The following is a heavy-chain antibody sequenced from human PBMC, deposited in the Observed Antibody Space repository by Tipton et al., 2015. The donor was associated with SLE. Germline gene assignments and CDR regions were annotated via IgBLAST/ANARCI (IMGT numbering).Heavy chain of an antibody. CDR3: ARGFVWYYDFWSGSFDI. J-gene: IGHJ3*02. CDR1: GGSFSGYY. D-gene: IGHD3-3*01. CDR2: INHSGST. Sequence: TLSLTCAVYGGSFSGYYWSWIRQPPGKGLEWIGEINHSGSTNYNPSLKSRVTISVDTSKNHFSLKLSSVTAADTAVYYCARGFVWYYDFWSGSFDIWGLGTMVTVSS. V-gene: IGHV4-34*01.